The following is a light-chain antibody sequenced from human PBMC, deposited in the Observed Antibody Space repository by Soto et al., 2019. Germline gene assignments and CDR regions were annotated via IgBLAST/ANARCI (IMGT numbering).Light chain of an antibody. Sequence: QPASVSGSPGQSIIISCSGTSSDVGGSDSVSWYQQHPGKAPKLVIYDVSNRPSGVSYRFSGSKSGNTASLTISGLQAEDEADYYCSSYTTSSTVVFGGGTKVTVL. CDR1: SSDVGGSDS. V-gene: IGLV2-14*01. CDR2: DVS. CDR3: SSYTTSSTVV. J-gene: IGLJ2*01.